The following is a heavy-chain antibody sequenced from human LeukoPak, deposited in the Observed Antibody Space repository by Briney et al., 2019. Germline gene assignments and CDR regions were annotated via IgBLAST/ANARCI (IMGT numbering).Heavy chain of an antibody. J-gene: IGHJ4*02. D-gene: IGHD3-16*02. Sequence: GASVKVSCKPYGYTFTSHGISWVRQAPGQGLEGMGWISAFNGDTHYAQNLQGRVTMTTATSTSTAYMELRSLRSDDTAVYYCARDPSNTSGRYTYFDYWGQGTLVTVSS. CDR2: ISAFNGDT. CDR3: ARDPSNTSGRYTYFDY. V-gene: IGHV1-18*01. CDR1: GYTFTSHG.